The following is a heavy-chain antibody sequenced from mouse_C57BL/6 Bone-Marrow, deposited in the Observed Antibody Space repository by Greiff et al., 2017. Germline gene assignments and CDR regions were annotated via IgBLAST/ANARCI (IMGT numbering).Heavy chain of an antibody. J-gene: IGHJ1*03. CDR2: VYPRSGNT. V-gene: IGHV1-81*01. CDR3: ARGVFSYWYFDV. Sequence: VQLQQSGAELARPGASVKLSCKASGYTFTSYGISWVKQRTGQGLEWIGEVYPRSGNTYYNEKFKGKATLTADKSSSTAYMELRSLTSEDSAAYFCARGVFSYWYFDVWGTGTTVTVSS. CDR1: GYTFTSYG.